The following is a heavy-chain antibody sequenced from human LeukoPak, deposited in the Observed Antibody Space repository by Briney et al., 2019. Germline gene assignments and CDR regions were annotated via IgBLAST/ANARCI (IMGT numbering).Heavy chain of an antibody. D-gene: IGHD5-18*01. CDR2: IYYNGDT. J-gene: IGHJ4*02. V-gene: IGHV4-61*01. Sequence: SEILSLTCTVSGGSVSNSLYYWSWIRQPPGKGLEWIGYIYYNGDTNYNPSLKSRVVISIDTSSNQFSLRLNSMTAADTAVYYCARVLRAASWRSYDYWGQGSLVTVSS. CDR3: ARVLRAASWRSYDY. CDR1: GGSVSNSLYY.